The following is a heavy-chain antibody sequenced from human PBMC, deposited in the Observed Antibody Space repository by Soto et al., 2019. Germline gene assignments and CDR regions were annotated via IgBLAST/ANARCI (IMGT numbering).Heavy chain of an antibody. D-gene: IGHD6-6*01. CDR3: ARDGTEEYSSDPNNY. Sequence: PGGSLRLSCAASGFTFSGYWMSWVRQAPGKGLEWVANIKQDGSEKYYVDSVKGRFTISRDNAKNSLYLQMNSLRAEDTAVYYCARDGTEEYSSDPNNYWGQGTLVTVSS. CDR2: IKQDGSEK. V-gene: IGHV3-7*01. CDR1: GFTFSGYW. J-gene: IGHJ4*02.